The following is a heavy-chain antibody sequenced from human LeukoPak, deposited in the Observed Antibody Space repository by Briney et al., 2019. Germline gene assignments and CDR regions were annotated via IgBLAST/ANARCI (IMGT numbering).Heavy chain of an antibody. Sequence: ASETLSLTCTVSGGSISSYYWSWIRQPAGKGLEWIGRIYTSGSTNYNPSLKSRVTMSVDTSKNQFSLKLSSVTAADTAVYYRARDLAYCGGDCYSHYYYYYYMDVWGKGTTVTISS. V-gene: IGHV4-4*07. CDR1: GGSISSYY. D-gene: IGHD2-21*02. CDR2: IYTSGST. CDR3: ARDLAYCGGDCYSHYYYYYYMDV. J-gene: IGHJ6*03.